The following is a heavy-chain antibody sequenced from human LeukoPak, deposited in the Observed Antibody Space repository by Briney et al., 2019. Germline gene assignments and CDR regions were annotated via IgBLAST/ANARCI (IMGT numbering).Heavy chain of an antibody. CDR2: ISNNGDST. J-gene: IGHJ4*02. V-gene: IGHV3-64D*06. CDR1: GFSFSSYD. CDR3: VKLARD. Sequence: PGGSLRLSCSASGFSFSSYDMHWVRQAPGKGLEYISVISNNGDSTYYSDSVKGRFTISRDNSKNTLHLQMSSLKPEDTAVYYCVKLARDWGQGTRVTVSS.